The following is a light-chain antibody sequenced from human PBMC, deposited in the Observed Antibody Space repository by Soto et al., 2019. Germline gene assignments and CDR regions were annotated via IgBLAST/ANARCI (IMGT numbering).Light chain of an antibody. CDR3: SSYASSSLYV. J-gene: IGLJ1*01. CDR2: DVS. V-gene: IGLV2-14*03. CDR1: SSDVGGYDY. Sequence: GTSSDVGGYDYVSWYQHHPGKAPKLMIYDVSNRPSGVSNRFSGSKSGNTASLTISGLQAEDEADYYCSSYASSSLYVFGTGTKVTVL.